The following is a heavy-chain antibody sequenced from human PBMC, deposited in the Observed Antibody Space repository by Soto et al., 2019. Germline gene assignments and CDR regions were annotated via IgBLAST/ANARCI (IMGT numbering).Heavy chain of an antibody. CDR1: GGSISSYY. V-gene: IGHV4-59*08. CDR2: IYYSGNT. D-gene: IGHD3-16*01. CDR3: ARHPPYSAFDY. J-gene: IGHJ4*02. Sequence: QVQLQESGPGLVKPSETLSLTCTVSGGSISSYYWSWIRRPPGKGLEWIGYIYYSGNTNYNPSLKSXLTXSXATSKHQFSLKLSSVTAADTAVYYCARHPPYSAFDYWGQGTLVTVSS.